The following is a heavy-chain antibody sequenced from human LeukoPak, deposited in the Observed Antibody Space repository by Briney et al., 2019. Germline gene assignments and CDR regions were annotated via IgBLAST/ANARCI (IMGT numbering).Heavy chain of an antibody. V-gene: IGHV1-69*13. CDR3: ARDRVVGLGIDNAFDM. CDR2: IIPVFGTP. J-gene: IGHJ3*02. CDR1: GGTFSTYA. Sequence: ASVKVSCKASGGTFSTYAFSWVRQAPGQGLEWMGGIIPVFGTPNYAQKFQGRVTITADESTSTAYMELSSLRSEDTAVFYCARDRVVGLGIDNAFDMWGHGTMVTVSS. D-gene: IGHD2-15*01.